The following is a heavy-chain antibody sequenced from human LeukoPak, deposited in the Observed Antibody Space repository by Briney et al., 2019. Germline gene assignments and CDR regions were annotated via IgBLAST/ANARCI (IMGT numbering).Heavy chain of an antibody. CDR2: ISSSSSYI. Sequence: GGSQRLSCAASGFTFSSYSMSWVRQAPGKGLEWVSSISSSSSYIYYADSVKGRFTISRDNAKNSLYLQMNSLRAEDTAVYYCAREGSTVSFDYWGQGTLVTVSS. J-gene: IGHJ4*02. CDR3: AREGSTVSFDY. V-gene: IGHV3-21*01. D-gene: IGHD4-11*01. CDR1: GFTFSSYS.